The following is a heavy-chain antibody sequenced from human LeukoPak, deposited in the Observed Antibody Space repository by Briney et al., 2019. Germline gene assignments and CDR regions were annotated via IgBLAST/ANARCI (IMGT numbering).Heavy chain of an antibody. D-gene: IGHD3-22*01. CDR2: LYYSGST. CDR1: GGSISGYY. V-gene: IGHV4-59*08. Sequence: PSETLSLTCTVSGGSISGYYWSWIRQPPGEGLEWIGYLYYSGSTNYNPSLKSRVTISVDTSKNQFSLKLSSVTAADTAVYYCARTSFYYDSSGYYIWGQGTLVTVSS. CDR3: ARTSFYYDSSGYYI. J-gene: IGHJ4*02.